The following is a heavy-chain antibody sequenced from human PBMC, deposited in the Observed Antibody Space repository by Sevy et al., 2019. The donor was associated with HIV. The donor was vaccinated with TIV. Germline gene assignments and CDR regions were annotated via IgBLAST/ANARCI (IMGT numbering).Heavy chain of an antibody. D-gene: IGHD4-4*01. CDR2: IGTAGDT. CDR3: ARACYSISTRWVFCGMDV. V-gene: IGHV3-13*01. CDR1: GFTFSSYD. J-gene: IGHJ6*02. Sequence: GGSLRLSCAASGFTFSSYDTHWVRQATGKGLEWVSAIGTAGDTYYPGSVKGRFTISRENAKNSLYLQMNSLRAGDTAVYYCARACYSISTRWVFCGMDVWGQGTTVTVSS.